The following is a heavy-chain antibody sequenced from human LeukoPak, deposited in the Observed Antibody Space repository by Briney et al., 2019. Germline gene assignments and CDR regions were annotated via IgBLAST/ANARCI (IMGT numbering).Heavy chain of an antibody. CDR2: ITVSGGST. CDR3: AKDKGDFWSGHHY. J-gene: IGHJ4*02. V-gene: IGHV3-23*01. D-gene: IGHD3-3*01. Sequence: SGGSLRLSCAASGFTFSNHAMSCVRPPPGKGLEWVSSITVSGGSTYYADSVKGRLTIPRDNSKNTLYLQMSSLRAEDTAVYYCAKDKGDFWSGHHYWGQGTLVTVSS. CDR1: GFTFSNHA.